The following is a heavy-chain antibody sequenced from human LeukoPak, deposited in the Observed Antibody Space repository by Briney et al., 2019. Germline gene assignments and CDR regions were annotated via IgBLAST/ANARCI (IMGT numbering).Heavy chain of an antibody. Sequence: SETLPLTCTVPVGPINNYHGSWIRQPTARGLERIGRIYTRGSTNYNPPLKSRVTMSVDKSKTQFSLKLSSVTAADTAVYYCARGRYCSADICSGGDAFDIWGQGTMVSVSS. CDR3: ARGRYCSADICSGGDAFDI. CDR1: VGPINNYH. J-gene: IGHJ3*02. V-gene: IGHV4-4*07. D-gene: IGHD2-15*01. CDR2: IYTRGST.